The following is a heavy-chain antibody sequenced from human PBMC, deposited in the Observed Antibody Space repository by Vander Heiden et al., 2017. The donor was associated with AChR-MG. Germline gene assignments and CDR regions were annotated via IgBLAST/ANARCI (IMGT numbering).Heavy chain of an antibody. V-gene: IGHV4-59*01. CDR2: IYYSGST. D-gene: IGHD5-12*01. CDR3: ARGGMATFDY. CDR1: GRSISSYC. Sequence: QVPLQESGPQLVNPSPSLSRTCTLSGRSISSYCWSWIRQPPGKGLEWIGYIYYSGSTNYNPSLKSRVTISVDTSKNQFSLKLSSVTAADTAVYYCARGGMATFDYWGQGTLVAVSS. J-gene: IGHJ4*02.